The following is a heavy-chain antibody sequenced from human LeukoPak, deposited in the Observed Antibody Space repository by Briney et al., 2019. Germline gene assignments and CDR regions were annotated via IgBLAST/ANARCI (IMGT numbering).Heavy chain of an antibody. V-gene: IGHV4-38-2*01. CDR1: GYSISSGYY. CDR3: ARVGRFLEWFRGAFDP. D-gene: IGHD3-3*01. CDR2: IYHSGST. J-gene: IGHJ5*02. Sequence: SETLSLTCAVSGYSISSGYYWGWIRQPPGKGLDWIGSIYHSGSTYYNPSLKSRVTISVDTSKNQFSLKLSSVTAADTAVYYCARVGRFLEWFRGAFDPWGQGTLVTVSS.